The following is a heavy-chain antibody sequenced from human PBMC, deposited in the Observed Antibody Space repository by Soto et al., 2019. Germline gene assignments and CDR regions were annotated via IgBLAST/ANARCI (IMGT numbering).Heavy chain of an antibody. J-gene: IGHJ4*02. CDR3: AAVGSSTSCYLCFCY. D-gene: IGHD2-2*01. CDR1: GGTFSSYA. V-gene: IGHV1-69*13. CDR2: LIPIFGTA. Sequence: SVKVSCKASGGTFSSYAISWVRQAPGPGLEWMGGLIPIFGTANYAQKFQGRVTITADESTSTAYMELSSLRSEDTAVYYGAAVGSSTSCYLCFCYRGQGTLGTVSS.